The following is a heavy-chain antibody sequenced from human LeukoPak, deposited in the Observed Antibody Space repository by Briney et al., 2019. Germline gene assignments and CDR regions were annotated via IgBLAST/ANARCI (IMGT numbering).Heavy chain of an antibody. Sequence: GGSLRLSCAASGLTVSSNYMSWVRQAPGKGLEWVSAISGSGGSTYYADSVKGRFTISRDNSKNTLFLQMNSLRAEDTAVYYCASRPYSGSYYPHFDYWGQGTLVTVSS. CDR2: ISGSGGST. CDR1: GLTVSSNY. J-gene: IGHJ4*02. D-gene: IGHD1-26*01. V-gene: IGHV3-23*01. CDR3: ASRPYSGSYYPHFDY.